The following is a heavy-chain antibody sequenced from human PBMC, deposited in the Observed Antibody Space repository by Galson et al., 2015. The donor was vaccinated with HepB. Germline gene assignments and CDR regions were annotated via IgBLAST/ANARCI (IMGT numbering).Heavy chain of an antibody. J-gene: IGHJ5*02. CDR2: IWRNSEDATT. Sequence: SLRLSCAASGFIFSDTWMSWVRQAPGKGLEWVARIWRNSEDATTDYATPVKGRFTISREDSKNTLFLQMNSLKAEDTGVYYCAPDSNYGFWFDPSGQGTLVTVSS. CDR1: GFIFSDTW. V-gene: IGHV3-15*01. CDR3: APDSNYGFWFDP. D-gene: IGHD3/OR15-3a*01.